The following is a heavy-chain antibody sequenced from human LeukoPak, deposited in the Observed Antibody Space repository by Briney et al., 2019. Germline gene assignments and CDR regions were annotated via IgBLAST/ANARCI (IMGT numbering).Heavy chain of an antibody. D-gene: IGHD3-22*01. CDR3: AKDIGPVGYYDSSGSSDY. J-gene: IGHJ4*02. V-gene: IGHV3-43*01. Sequence: GGSLRLSCAASGFTFDDYTMHWVRQAPGKGLEWVSLISWDGGSTYYADSVKGRFTISRDNSKNSLYLQMNSLRTEDTALYYCAKDIGPVGYYDSSGSSDYWGQGTLVTVSS. CDR2: ISWDGGST. CDR1: GFTFDDYT.